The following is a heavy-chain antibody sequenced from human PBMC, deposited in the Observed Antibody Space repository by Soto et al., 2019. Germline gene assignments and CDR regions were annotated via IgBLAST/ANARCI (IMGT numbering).Heavy chain of an antibody. D-gene: IGHD2-15*01. V-gene: IGHV1-69*04. Sequence: GASVKVSCKASGGTFSSYTNTPPPPPPPPRPDWMGRIIPTLGIANHAQKFQGRVTITADKSTSTAYMELSSLRSEDTAVYYCARDPSIAAHDAFAIWGQGSIVT. CDR3: ARDPSIAAHDAFAI. CDR2: IIPTLGIA. J-gene: IGHJ3*02. CDR1: GGTFSSYT.